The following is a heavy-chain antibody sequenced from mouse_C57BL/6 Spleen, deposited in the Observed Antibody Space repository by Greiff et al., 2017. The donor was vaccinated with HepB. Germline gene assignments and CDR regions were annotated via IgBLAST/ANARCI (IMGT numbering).Heavy chain of an antibody. V-gene: IGHV1-52*01. Sequence: VQLQQSGAELVRPGSSVKLSCKASGYTFTSYWMHWVKQRPIQGLEWIGNIDPSDSETHYNQKFKDKATLTVDKSSSTAYMQLSSLTSEDSAVYYCARLDSSGLYYAMDYWGQGTSVTVSS. D-gene: IGHD3-2*02. CDR1: GYTFTSYW. CDR2: IDPSDSET. J-gene: IGHJ4*01. CDR3: ARLDSSGLYYAMDY.